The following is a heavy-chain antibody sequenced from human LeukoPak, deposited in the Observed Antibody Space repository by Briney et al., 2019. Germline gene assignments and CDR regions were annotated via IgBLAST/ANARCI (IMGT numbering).Heavy chain of an antibody. CDR1: GGSFSGYY. J-gene: IGHJ4*02. D-gene: IGHD6-13*01. CDR2: INHSGST. Sequence: KTSQTLSLTCAVYGGSFSGYYWSWIRQPPGKGLEWIGEINHSGSTNYNPPLKSRVTISVDTSKNQFSLKLSSVTAADTAVYYCARRHVRSSSWYWPAYFDYWGQGTLVTVSS. CDR3: ARRHVRSSSWYWPAYFDY. V-gene: IGHV4-34*01.